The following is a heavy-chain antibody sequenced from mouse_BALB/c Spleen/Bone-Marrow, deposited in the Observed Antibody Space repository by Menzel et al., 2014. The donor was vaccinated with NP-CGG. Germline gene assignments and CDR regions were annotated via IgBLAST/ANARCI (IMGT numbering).Heavy chain of an antibody. V-gene: IGHV1-77*01. CDR3: ARTTTATSY. CDR1: GYTFTDYY. CDR2: IYPGSDNT. Sequence: VHLVESGAELARPGASVKLSCKASGYTFTDYYINWMKQRTGQGLEWIGEIYPGSDNTYYNEKFKGKATLTADKSSXTTYMQLSSLTSEDSAVYFCARTTTATSYWGQGTLVTVSA. D-gene: IGHD1-2*01. J-gene: IGHJ3*01.